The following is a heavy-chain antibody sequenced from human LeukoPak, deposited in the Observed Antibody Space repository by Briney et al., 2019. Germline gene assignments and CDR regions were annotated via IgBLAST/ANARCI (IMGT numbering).Heavy chain of an antibody. Sequence: GGSLRLSCAASGFTFSSHAMSWVRQAPGRGLEWVSAIRDSGSGTYYADSVKGRFTISRDNSKNTLYLQMNSLRAEDTAVYYCAKDKTPYYSRGFDYWGQGTLVTVTS. CDR2: IRDSGSGT. CDR3: AKDKTPYYSRGFDY. D-gene: IGHD3-10*01. J-gene: IGHJ4*02. CDR1: GFTFSSHA. V-gene: IGHV3-23*01.